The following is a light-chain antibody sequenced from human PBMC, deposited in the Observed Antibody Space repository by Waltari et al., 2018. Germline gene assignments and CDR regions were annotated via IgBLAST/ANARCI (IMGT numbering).Light chain of an antibody. CDR2: GGS. J-gene: IGKJ4*01. CDR1: QSLLHSNGKTY. CDR3: VQAIAYPPT. Sequence: DIVVTQTPLSLPVTPGEPASISCRSGQSLLHSNGKTYLHWYLQKAGQSPQLLIYGGSNRGSGVPDRCSGSGSGTDFTLKISKVEAEDVGVYYCVQAIAYPPTFGGGTKVEIK. V-gene: IGKV2-40*01.